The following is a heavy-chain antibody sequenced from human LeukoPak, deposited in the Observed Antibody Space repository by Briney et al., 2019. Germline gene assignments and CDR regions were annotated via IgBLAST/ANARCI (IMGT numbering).Heavy chain of an antibody. CDR3: ARVTYSYGTIPNY. CDR1: GFTFSSNS. V-gene: IGHV3-48*04. CDR2: ISSSSSTI. J-gene: IGHJ4*02. D-gene: IGHD5-18*01. Sequence: GGSLRLSCAASGFTFSSNSMNWVRQAPGKGLEWVSYISSSSSTIYYADSVKGRFTISRDNAKNSLYLQMNSLRAEDTAVYYCARVTYSYGTIPNYWGQGTLVTVSS.